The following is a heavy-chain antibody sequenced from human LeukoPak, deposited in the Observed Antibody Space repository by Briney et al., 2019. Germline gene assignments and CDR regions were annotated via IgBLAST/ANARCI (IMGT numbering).Heavy chain of an antibody. D-gene: IGHD4-17*01. V-gene: IGHV4-4*07. CDR3: ARDGDYGDHTGDYYYYGMDV. J-gene: IGHJ6*02. CDR2: IYTSGST. Sequence: PSETLSLTCTVSGGSISSYYWSWIRQPAGKGLEGIGRIYTSGSTNYNPSLKSRVTMSVDTSKNQFSLKLSSVTAADTAVYYCARDGDYGDHTGDYYYYGMDVWGQGTTVTVSS. CDR1: GGSISSYY.